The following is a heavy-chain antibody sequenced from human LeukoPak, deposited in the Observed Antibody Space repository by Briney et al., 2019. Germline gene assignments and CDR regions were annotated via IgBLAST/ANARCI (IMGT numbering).Heavy chain of an antibody. J-gene: IGHJ3*02. CDR1: GFTFSNYG. Sequence: PGGSLRLSCAASGFTFSNYGIHWVRQAPGKGLEWVAVISYDGSNKYYADSVKGRRTISRDNSKNTVYLQMNSLRAEDTAVYYCASRTSLVPRGPPLTAGAFDIWGQGTMVTVSS. CDR2: ISYDGSNK. CDR3: ASRTSLVPRGPPLTAGAFDI. D-gene: IGHD2-2*01. V-gene: IGHV3-30*03.